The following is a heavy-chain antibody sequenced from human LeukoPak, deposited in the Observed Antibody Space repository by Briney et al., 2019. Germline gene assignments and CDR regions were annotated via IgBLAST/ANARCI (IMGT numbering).Heavy chain of an antibody. CDR2: ISGSGGST. V-gene: IGHV3-23*01. Sequence: GGSLRLSCAASGFTFSSYSMNWVRQAPGKGLEWVSAISGSGGSTYYADSVKGRFTISRDNSKNTLYLQMNSLRDEDTAVYYCEKRPVSYGYVDYWGQGTLVTVSS. CDR3: EKRPVSYGYVDY. D-gene: IGHD5-18*01. CDR1: GFTFSSYS. J-gene: IGHJ4*02.